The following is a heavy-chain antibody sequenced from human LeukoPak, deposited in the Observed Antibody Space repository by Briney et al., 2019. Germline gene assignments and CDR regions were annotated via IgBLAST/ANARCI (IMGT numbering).Heavy chain of an antibody. Sequence: GGSLRLSCAASGFTFSDYYMSWIRQAPGKGLEWVSYISSSGSTIYYADSVKGRFTISRDNSKNTLYLQMNSLRAEDTAVYYCALLAVADPIDYWGQGTLVTVSS. CDR3: ALLAVADPIDY. V-gene: IGHV3-11*04. J-gene: IGHJ4*02. D-gene: IGHD6-19*01. CDR2: ISSSGSTI. CDR1: GFTFSDYY.